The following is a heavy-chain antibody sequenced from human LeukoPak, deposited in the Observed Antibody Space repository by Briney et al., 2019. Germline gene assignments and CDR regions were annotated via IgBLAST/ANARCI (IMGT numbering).Heavy chain of an antibody. CDR3: AKDGNLRFLEWLPRGDYYYYYMDV. J-gene: IGHJ6*03. Sequence: GGSLRLSCAASGFTFSSYWMHWVRQAPGKGLEWVSAISGSGGSTYYADSVKGRFTISRDNSKNTLYLQMNSLRAEDTAVYYCAKDGNLRFLEWLPRGDYYYYYMDVWGKGTTVTVSS. CDR2: ISGSGGST. D-gene: IGHD3-3*01. V-gene: IGHV3-23*01. CDR1: GFTFSSYW.